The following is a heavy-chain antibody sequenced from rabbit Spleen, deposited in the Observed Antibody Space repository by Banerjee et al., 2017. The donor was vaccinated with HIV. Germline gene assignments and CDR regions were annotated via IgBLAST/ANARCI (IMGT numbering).Heavy chain of an antibody. Sequence: HLEESAGGLVQPGGSLKLSCKASGFTLSSYYMNWVRQAPGKGLEWIGYIDPVFGITYYANWVNGRFSISRENAQNTVFLQMTSLTAADTATYFCVREAGYAGYPYANLWGQGTLVTVS. D-gene: IGHD6-1*01. J-gene: IGHJ4*01. CDR2: IDPVFGIT. CDR1: GFTLSSYY. V-gene: IGHV1S7*01. CDR3: VREAGYAGYPYANL.